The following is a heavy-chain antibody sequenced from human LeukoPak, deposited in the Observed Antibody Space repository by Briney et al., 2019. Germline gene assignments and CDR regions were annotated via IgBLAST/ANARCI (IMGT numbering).Heavy chain of an antibody. J-gene: IGHJ4*02. CDR1: GGSISSSSYY. D-gene: IGHD6-19*01. V-gene: IGHV4-39*07. CDR3: ARDRGLYSSGWYGFDY. Sequence: SETLSLTCTVSGGSISSSSYYWGWIRQPPGKGLEWIGSIYYSGSTYYNPSLKSRVTISVDTSKNQFSLKLSSVTAADTAVYYCARDRGLYSSGWYGFDYWGQGTLVTVSS. CDR2: IYYSGST.